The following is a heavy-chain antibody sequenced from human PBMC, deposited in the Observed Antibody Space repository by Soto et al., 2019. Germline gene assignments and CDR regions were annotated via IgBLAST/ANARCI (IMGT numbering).Heavy chain of an antibody. V-gene: IGHV5-51*01. CDR3: ARFRAPRRQLISMSFHL. CDR1: GYDFTNYW. J-gene: IGHJ4*03. D-gene: IGHD6-13*01. Sequence: PGESLKISCKTSGYDFTNYWIAWVRQTPGRVLEWMGMIYPGDSDIRYNPSFRGRVTISVDKSITSAFVQWGSLKASDSATYYCARFRAPRRQLISMSFHLWGLGXLVTVYS. CDR2: IYPGDSDI.